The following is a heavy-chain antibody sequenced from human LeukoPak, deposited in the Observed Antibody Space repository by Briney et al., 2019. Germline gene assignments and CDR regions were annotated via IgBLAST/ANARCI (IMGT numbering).Heavy chain of an antibody. CDR2: ISTTGSSI. CDR3: ARVQRGIAVALDY. CDR1: GFAFSSYE. Sequence: GGSLRLSCAASGFAFSSYEMNWVRQAPGKGLEWVSYISTTGSSIYYADSVKGRFTISRDNVKNLLYLQMNSLRAEDTAVYYCARVQRGIAVALDYWGQGTLATVSS. V-gene: IGHV3-48*03. D-gene: IGHD6-19*01. J-gene: IGHJ4*02.